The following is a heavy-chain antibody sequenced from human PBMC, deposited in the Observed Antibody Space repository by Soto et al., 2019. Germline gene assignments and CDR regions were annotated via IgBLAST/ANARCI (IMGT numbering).Heavy chain of an antibody. CDR3: ARGVLRYYHHGMDV. Sequence: QVQLQESGPGLVKPSETLSLSCTVSGDSVSSYYWSWIRQLPGRGLEWIGYIYISGNTNYNPSLKSRVTISRDTSKNQFSLNLKSVTAADTAVYYCARGVLRYYHHGMDVWGQGTTVTVSS. V-gene: IGHV4-59*02. CDR2: IYISGNT. CDR1: GDSVSSYY. J-gene: IGHJ6*02.